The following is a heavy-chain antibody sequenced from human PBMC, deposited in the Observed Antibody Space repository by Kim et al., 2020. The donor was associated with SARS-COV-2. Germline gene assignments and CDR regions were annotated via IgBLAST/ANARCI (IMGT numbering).Heavy chain of an antibody. D-gene: IGHD5-18*01. CDR2: ISAYNGNT. J-gene: IGHJ4*02. V-gene: IGHV1-18*01. CDR3: ARAAVDTAMVTHSGIDY. Sequence: ASVKVSCKASGYTFTSYGISWVRQAPGQGLEWMGWISAYNGNTNYAQKLQGRVTMTTDTSTSTAYMELRSLRSDDTAVYYCARAAVDTAMVTHSGIDYWGQGTLVTVSS. CDR1: GYTFTSYG.